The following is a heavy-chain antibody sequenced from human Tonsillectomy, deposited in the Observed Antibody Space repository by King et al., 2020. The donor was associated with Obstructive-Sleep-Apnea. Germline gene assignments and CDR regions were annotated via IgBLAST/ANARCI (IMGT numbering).Heavy chain of an antibody. J-gene: IGHJ4*02. CDR3: ARGVHYDILTGYTMYYFDY. Sequence: VQLVESGGGLVQPGGSLRLSCAASGFTFSTYAIHWVRQAPGKGLEYVSAISSNGDNTYYANSVKGRFTISRDNSKNTLYLQMGSLRAEDMAVYYCARGVHYDILTGYTMYYFDYWGQGTLVTVSS. D-gene: IGHD3-9*01. V-gene: IGHV3-64*01. CDR1: GFTFSTYA. CDR2: ISSNGDNT.